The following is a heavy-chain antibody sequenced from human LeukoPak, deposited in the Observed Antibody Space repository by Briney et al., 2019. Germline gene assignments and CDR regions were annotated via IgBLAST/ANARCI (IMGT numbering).Heavy chain of an antibody. D-gene: IGHD2-15*01. CDR1: GFTVSSSY. CDR2: IYSGGTT. Sequence: PGGSLRLSCAASGFTVSSSYMSWVRQAPGKGLEWVSIIYSGGTTYYADSVKGRFTISRDSSKNTLYLQMNSLRVEDTAVYYCVTTKLGYCSGGSCEDWFDPWGQGTLVTVSS. CDR3: VTTKLGYCSGGSCEDWFDP. V-gene: IGHV3-66*01. J-gene: IGHJ5*02.